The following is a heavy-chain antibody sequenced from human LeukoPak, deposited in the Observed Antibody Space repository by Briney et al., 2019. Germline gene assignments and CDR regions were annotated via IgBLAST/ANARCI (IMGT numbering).Heavy chain of an antibody. Sequence: PGGSLRLSCTVSGFTVSSNSMSWVRQAPGKGLEWVSFIYSDNTHYSDSVKGRFTISKDNSKNTVDLQMNGLRAEDTAVYYCARAVTWIDPWGQGTLVIVYS. V-gene: IGHV3-66*03. CDR2: IYSDNT. CDR1: GFTVSSNS. CDR3: ARAVTWIDP. J-gene: IGHJ5*02.